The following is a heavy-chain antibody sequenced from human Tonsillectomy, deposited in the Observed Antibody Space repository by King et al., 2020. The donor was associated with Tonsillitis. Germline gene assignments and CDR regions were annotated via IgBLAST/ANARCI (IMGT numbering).Heavy chain of an antibody. V-gene: IGHV3-23*04. CDR3: AKNGGIAPRRRGRGGAFDI. CDR1: AFTFSSYA. J-gene: IGHJ3*02. D-gene: IGHD6-6*01. Sequence: VQLVESGGGLVQPGGSLRLSCAASAFTFSSYAMSWVRQAPGNGLEWVSAISGGGGSTYYADSVKGRFTISRDNSKNTLFLQMNSLRAEDTAVYYCAKNGGIAPRRRGRGGAFDIWGQGTMVTVSS. CDR2: ISGGGGST.